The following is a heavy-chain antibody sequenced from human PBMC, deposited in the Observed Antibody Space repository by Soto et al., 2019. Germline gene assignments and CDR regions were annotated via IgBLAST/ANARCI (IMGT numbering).Heavy chain of an antibody. J-gene: IGHJ4*02. D-gene: IGHD6-13*01. CDR3: ARGRTPTPIAAGGILLDY. V-gene: IGHV1-46*01. Sequence: QVQLVQSGAEVKKPGASVKVSCKASGYTFTSYYMHWVRQAPGQGLEWMGIINPSGGSTSYAQKCRGRGTIRRDTSTSTVYKELSSLRSEDTAVYYCARGRTPTPIAAGGILLDYWGQGTLVTVSS. CDR2: INPSGGST. CDR1: GYTFTSYY.